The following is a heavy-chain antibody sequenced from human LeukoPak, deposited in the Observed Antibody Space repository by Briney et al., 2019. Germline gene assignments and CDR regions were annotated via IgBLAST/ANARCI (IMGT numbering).Heavy chain of an antibody. CDR3: ARDSSGWTGWFDP. V-gene: IGHV4-39*02. Sequence: SETLSLTCTVSGGSISSSTYYWGWIRQPPGKGLEWIGIIYYSGSTYYNPSLKSRVTVSVDTSKNQFSLRLNSVTAADTAVYYCARDSSGWTGWFDPWGQGTLVTVSS. CDR2: IYYSGST. D-gene: IGHD6-19*01. CDR1: GGSISSSTYY. J-gene: IGHJ5*02.